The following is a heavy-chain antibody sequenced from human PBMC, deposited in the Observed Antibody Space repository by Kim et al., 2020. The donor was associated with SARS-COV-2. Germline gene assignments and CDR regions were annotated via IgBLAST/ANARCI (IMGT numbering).Heavy chain of an antibody. V-gene: IGHV4-59*13. Sequence: SETLSLTCTVSGGSISSYYWSWIRQPPGKGLEWIGYIYYSGSTNYNPSLKSRVTISVDTSKNQFSLKLSSVTAADTAVYYCARQLWKNYFYYGMDVWGQGTTVTVSS. CDR1: GGSISSYY. J-gene: IGHJ6*02. CDR2: IYYSGST. CDR3: ARQLWKNYFYYGMDV. D-gene: IGHD5-18*01.